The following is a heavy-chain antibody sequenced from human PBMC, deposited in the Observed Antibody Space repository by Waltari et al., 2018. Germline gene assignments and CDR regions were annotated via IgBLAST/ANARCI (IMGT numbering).Heavy chain of an antibody. Sequence: QVQLQESGPGLVKPSETLSLTCTVSGGSISSYYWGWIRQPAGKGLEWIGRVSTSGSTHYNPSLKSRLTMSVDASKNHFSLKLSSVTAADTAVYYCARVGGEYYYYMNVWGKGTTVTISS. J-gene: IGHJ6*03. CDR1: GGSISSYY. CDR3: ARVGGEYYYYMNV. CDR2: VSTSGST. V-gene: IGHV4-4*07. D-gene: IGHD3-16*01.